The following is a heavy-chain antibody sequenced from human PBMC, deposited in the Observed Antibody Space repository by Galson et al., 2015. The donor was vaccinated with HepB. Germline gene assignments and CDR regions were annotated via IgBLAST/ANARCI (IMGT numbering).Heavy chain of an antibody. Sequence: SVKVSCKASGFTFTSSAMQWVRQARGQRLEWIGWIVVGSGNTNYAQKFQERVTITRDMSTSTAYMELSSLRSEDTAVYYCASSIRAVVERFDPWGQGTLVTVSS. J-gene: IGHJ5*02. D-gene: IGHD6-19*01. CDR2: IVVGSGNT. V-gene: IGHV1-58*02. CDR3: ASSIRAVVERFDP. CDR1: GFTFTSSA.